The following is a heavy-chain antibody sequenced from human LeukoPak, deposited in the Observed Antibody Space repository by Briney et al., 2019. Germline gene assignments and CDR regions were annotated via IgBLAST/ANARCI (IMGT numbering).Heavy chain of an antibody. Sequence: ASVKVSCNPPGGTFSSYAISWVRQAPGQGLEWMGGIIPIFGTANYAQKFQGRVTITTDESTSTAYMELSSLRSEDTAVYYCARGVGYYWNHFDYWGQGTLVTVSS. CDR1: GGTFSSYA. CDR3: ARGVGYYWNHFDY. V-gene: IGHV1-69*05. J-gene: IGHJ4*02. D-gene: IGHD1-20*01. CDR2: IIPIFGTA.